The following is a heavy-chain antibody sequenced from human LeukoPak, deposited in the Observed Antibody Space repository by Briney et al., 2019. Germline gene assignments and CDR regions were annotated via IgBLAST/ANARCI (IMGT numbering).Heavy chain of an antibody. CDR3: ARGAPPEWFDY. J-gene: IGHJ5*01. V-gene: IGHV3-7*01. CDR1: AFTFSSYW. Sequence: PGGSLRLSCAASAFTFSSYWMTWVRQAPGKGLQWVANIKTDGSEKYYVDSVKGRFTISRDNAKNSLYLQMNSLRVEDTAVYYCARGAPPEWFDYWGQGTLVTVSS. CDR2: IKTDGSEK.